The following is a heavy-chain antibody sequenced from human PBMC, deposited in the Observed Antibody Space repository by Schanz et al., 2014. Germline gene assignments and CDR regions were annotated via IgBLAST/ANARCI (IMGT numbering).Heavy chain of an antibody. CDR2: ISSSGSYI. V-gene: IGHV3-21*01. J-gene: IGHJ4*02. D-gene: IGHD3-10*01. CDR1: EFTFSSYK. CDR3: ARDGNYYGSRNYYKTPYYFDY. Sequence: EVQLVESGGGLVKPGGSLRLSCEASEFTFSSYKMNWVRQAPGKGLEWVSSISSSGSYIHYADSVKGRFTISRDNAKNTLHLQVTSLRAEDTAIYYCARDGNYYGSRNYYKTPYYFDYWGQGTLVTVSS.